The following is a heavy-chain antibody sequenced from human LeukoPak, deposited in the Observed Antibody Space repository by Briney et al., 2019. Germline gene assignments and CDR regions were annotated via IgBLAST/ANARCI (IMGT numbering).Heavy chain of an antibody. Sequence: GRSLRLSCAASGFTFSSYAMHWVRQAPGKGLEWVAVISYDGSNKYYADSVKGRFTISRDNSKNTLYLQMNSLRSDDTAVYYCARDWTLARLYGSGSYPDFDYWGQGSLVTVSS. CDR2: ISYDGSNK. V-gene: IGHV3-30-3*01. CDR1: GFTFSSYA. J-gene: IGHJ4*02. CDR3: ARDWTLARLYGSGSYPDFDY. D-gene: IGHD3-10*01.